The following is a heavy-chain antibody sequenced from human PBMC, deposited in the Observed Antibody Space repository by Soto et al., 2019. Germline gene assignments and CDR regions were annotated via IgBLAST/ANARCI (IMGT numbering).Heavy chain of an antibody. CDR1: GFTFSIYA. V-gene: IGHV3-23*01. D-gene: IGHD3-22*01. CDR3: AKDAPGSGWLSDY. J-gene: IGHJ4*02. CDR2: ISGNGGT. Sequence: VGSLRLSCAASGFTFSIYAMSWVRQVPGKGLEWVSTISGNGGTSYADFVRGRFTISRDNSKSTLYLQMNSLRVDDTAMYYCAKDAPGSGWLSDYWGQGTLVTVSS.